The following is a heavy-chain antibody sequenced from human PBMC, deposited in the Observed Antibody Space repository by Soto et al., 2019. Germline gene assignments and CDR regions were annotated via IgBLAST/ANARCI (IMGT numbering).Heavy chain of an antibody. D-gene: IGHD3-22*01. CDR1: GYTFTNYG. J-gene: IGHJ6*02. Sequence: ASVKVSCKASGYTFTNYGISWVRQAPGQGLEWMGWISAYNGNTNYAQKLQGRVTMTTDTSTSTAYMGLRSLRADDTAMYYCASHYDSSGLRGKYGKDVWGQGTTLTVSS. CDR2: ISAYNGNT. V-gene: IGHV1-18*01. CDR3: ASHYDSSGLRGKYGKDV.